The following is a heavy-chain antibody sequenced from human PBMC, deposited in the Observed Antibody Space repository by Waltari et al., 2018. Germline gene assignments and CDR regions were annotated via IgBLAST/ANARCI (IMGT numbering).Heavy chain of an antibody. Sequence: EVQLVQSGAEVKKPGATVKISGKASGYPFTDYYLHWVQKAPGKGREWMVLVDPEDDESIYAEKFQGRVTITADTSTDTAYMELSSLRSEDTAVYYCATDRSTAIFDPWGQGTLVTVSS. J-gene: IGHJ5*02. CDR3: ATDRSTAIFDP. V-gene: IGHV1-69-2*01. D-gene: IGHD3-3*01. CDR1: GYPFTDYY. CDR2: VDPEDDES.